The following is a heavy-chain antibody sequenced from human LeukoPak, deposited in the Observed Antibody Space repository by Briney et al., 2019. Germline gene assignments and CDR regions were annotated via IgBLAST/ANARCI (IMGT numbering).Heavy chain of an antibody. CDR1: GFTFSSYS. J-gene: IGHJ6*03. V-gene: IGHV3-48*01. D-gene: IGHD6-13*01. CDR2: ISSSSSTI. CDR3: ARVYSSSYYYYYYYMDV. Sequence: GGSLRLSCAASGFTFSSYSMSWVRQAPGKGLEWVSYISSSSSTIYYADSVKGRFTISRDNAKNSLYLQMNSLRAEDTAVYYCARVYSSSYYYYYYYMDVWGKGTTVTVSS.